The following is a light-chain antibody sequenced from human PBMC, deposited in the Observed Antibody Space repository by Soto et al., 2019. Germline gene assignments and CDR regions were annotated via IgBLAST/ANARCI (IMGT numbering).Light chain of an antibody. CDR3: SSYAGVNSVV. J-gene: IGLJ2*01. Sequence: QSVLTQPPSASGSPGQSVTISCTGTRSDVGGYNYVSWYQQHPGKAPKLMIYEVTKRPSGVPDRFSGSKSGNTASLTVSGLQAEDDADYYCSSYAGVNSVVFGGGTKLTVL. CDR1: RSDVGGYNY. CDR2: EVT. V-gene: IGLV2-8*01.